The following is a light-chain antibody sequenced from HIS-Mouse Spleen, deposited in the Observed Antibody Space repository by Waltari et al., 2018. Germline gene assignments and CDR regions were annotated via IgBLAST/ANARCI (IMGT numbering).Light chain of an antibody. V-gene: IGKV1-39*01. CDR3: QQSYSTPFT. CDR2: AAS. J-gene: IGKJ3*01. CDR1: QSISSY. Sequence: DIQMTQSPSSLSASVGDRVTITCRASQSISSYLNWYKQKPGKAPKPLIYAASSLQSGVPSRFSGSGSGTDFTLTISSLQPEDFATYYCQQSYSTPFTFGPGTKVDIK.